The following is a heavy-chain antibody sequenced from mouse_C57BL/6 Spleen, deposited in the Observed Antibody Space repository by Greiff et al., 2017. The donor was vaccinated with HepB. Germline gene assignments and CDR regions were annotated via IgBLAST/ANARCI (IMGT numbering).Heavy chain of an antibody. CDR1: GYTFTSYW. D-gene: IGHD1-2*01. Sequence: VQLQQSGAELAKPGASVKLSCKASGYTFTSYWMHWVKQRPGQGLEWIGYINPSSGYTKYNQKFKDKATLTADKSSSTAYMQLSSLTYEDAAVYDGAKSLASTALDYWGQGTTLTVSS. J-gene: IGHJ2*01. CDR2: INPSSGYT. V-gene: IGHV1-7*01. CDR3: AKSLASTALDY.